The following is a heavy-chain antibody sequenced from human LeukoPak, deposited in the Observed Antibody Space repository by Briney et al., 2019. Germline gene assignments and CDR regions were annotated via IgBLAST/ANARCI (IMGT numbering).Heavy chain of an antibody. CDR1: SGAITTYY. CDR2: VYYSGST. CDR3: AGHNWNDVLLWYFDL. J-gene: IGHJ2*01. D-gene: IGHD1-20*01. Sequence: SETLSLTCSISSGAITTYYWSWIRQPPGKGLEWIGYVYYSGSTTYNPSLQSRVTMSADTSKNQFSLKLSSVTAADTAVYYCAGHNWNDVLLWYFDLWGRGTLVTVSS. V-gene: IGHV4-59*01.